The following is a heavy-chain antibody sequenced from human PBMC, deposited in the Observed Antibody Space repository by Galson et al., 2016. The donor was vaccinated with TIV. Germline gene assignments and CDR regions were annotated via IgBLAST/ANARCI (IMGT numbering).Heavy chain of an antibody. Sequence: LSLTCTVSGYSIRDDTYWGWIRQPPGKGLEWIASFYLTGSTYYTPSLKSRVTISADTSKGYFSLNLKSVTAADTAVYYCVQFAGHWGQGTVVTVSS. CDR1: GYSIRDDTY. J-gene: IGHJ4*02. D-gene: IGHD3-16*01. V-gene: IGHV4-38-2*02. CDR3: VQFAGH. CDR2: FYLTGST.